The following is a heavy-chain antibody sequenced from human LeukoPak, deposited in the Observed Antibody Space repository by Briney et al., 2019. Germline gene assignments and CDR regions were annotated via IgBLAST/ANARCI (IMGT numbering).Heavy chain of an antibody. CDR2: ISYDGSNK. CDR1: GFTFSSYA. Sequence: GGSLRLSCAASGFTFSSYAMHWVRQAPGKGLEWVAVISYDGSNKYYADSVKGRFTISRDNSKNTLYLQMNSLRAEDTAVYYCAKDEGGTLTGYTFDYWGQGTLVTVSS. CDR3: AKDEGGTLTGYTFDY. J-gene: IGHJ4*02. V-gene: IGHV3-30*04. D-gene: IGHD3-9*01.